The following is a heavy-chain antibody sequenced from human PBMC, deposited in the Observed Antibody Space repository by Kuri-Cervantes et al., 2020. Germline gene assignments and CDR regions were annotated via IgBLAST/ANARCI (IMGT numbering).Heavy chain of an antibody. CDR3: AIGFEWELSFAAIDY. CDR1: GYTFTSYA. CDR2: IIPIFGTA. D-gene: IGHD3-16*02. J-gene: IGHJ4*02. V-gene: IGHV1-69*13. Sequence: SVKVSCKASGYTFTSYAMNWVRQAPGQGLEWMGGIIPIFGTANYAQKFQGRVTITADESTSTAYMELSSLRSEDTAVYYCAIGFEWELSFAAIDYWGQGTLVTVSS.